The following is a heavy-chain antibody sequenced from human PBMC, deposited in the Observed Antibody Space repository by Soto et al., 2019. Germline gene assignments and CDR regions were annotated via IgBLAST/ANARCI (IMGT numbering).Heavy chain of an antibody. CDR1: GFTFSNAW. V-gene: IGHV3-15*01. CDR2: IKSKTDGGTT. CDR3: TTGLMWLRHSDYYYYYYMDV. J-gene: IGHJ6*03. D-gene: IGHD5-12*01. Sequence: GGSMRLSCAASGFTFSNAWMSWVRQAPGKGLEWVGRIKSKTDGGTTDYAAPVKGRFTISRDDSKNTLYLQMNSLKTEDTAVYYCTTGLMWLRHSDYYYYYYMDVWGKGTTVTVSS.